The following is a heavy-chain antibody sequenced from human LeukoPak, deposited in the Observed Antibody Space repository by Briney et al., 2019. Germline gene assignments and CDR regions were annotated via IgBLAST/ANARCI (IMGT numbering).Heavy chain of an antibody. V-gene: IGHV4-59*01. D-gene: IGHD6-13*01. Sequence: SETLSLTCTVSGGSISSYYWSWIRQPPVKGLEWIGYICYSGSTNYNPSLKSRVTISVDTSKNQFSLKLSSVTAADTAVYYCARYSSRWYRRWFDPWGQGTLVTVSS. J-gene: IGHJ5*02. CDR2: ICYSGST. CDR1: GGSISSYY. CDR3: ARYSSRWYRRWFDP.